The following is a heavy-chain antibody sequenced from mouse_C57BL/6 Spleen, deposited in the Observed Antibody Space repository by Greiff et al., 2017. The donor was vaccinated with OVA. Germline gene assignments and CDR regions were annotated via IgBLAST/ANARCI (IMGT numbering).Heavy chain of an antibody. CDR3: ARRGDGGDYFDY. CDR1: GFTFSSYG. Sequence: EVMLVESGGDLVKPGGSLKLSCAASGFTFSSYGMSWVRQTPDKRLEWVATISSGGSYTYYPDSVKGRFTISRDNAKNTLYLQLSSLKSEDTAMDYCARRGDGGDYFDYWGQGTTLTVSS. V-gene: IGHV5-6*02. J-gene: IGHJ2*01. D-gene: IGHD2-3*01. CDR2: ISSGGSYT.